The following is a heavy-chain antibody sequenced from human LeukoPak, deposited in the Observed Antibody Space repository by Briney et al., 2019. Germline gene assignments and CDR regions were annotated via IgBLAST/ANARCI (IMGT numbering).Heavy chain of an antibody. CDR1: GFTFSSYA. V-gene: IGHV3-23*01. CDR3: AKDRLAGYSGYDSKDY. Sequence: GASLRLSCAASGFTFSSYAMSWVRQAPGKGREWVSAISGSGGSTYYADSVKGRFTISRDNSKNTLYLQMNSLRAEDTAVYYCAKDRLAGYSGYDSKDYWGQGTLVTVSS. D-gene: IGHD5-12*01. CDR2: ISGSGGST. J-gene: IGHJ4*02.